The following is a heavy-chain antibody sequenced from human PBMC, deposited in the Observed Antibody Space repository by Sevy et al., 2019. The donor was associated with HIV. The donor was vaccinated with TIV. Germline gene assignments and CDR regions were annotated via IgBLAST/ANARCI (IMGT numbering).Heavy chain of an antibody. CDR1: GGTFSSYA. CDR3: ARAIFGVVNEGGYYYYMDV. J-gene: IGHJ6*03. CDR2: IIPIFGTA. V-gene: IGHV1-69*06. D-gene: IGHD3-3*01. Sequence: ASVKVSCKASGGTFSSYAISWVRQAPGQGLEWMGGIIPIFGTANYAQKFQGRVTITADKSTSTAYMELSSLGSEDTAVYYCARAIFGVVNEGGYYYYMDVWGKGTTVTVS.